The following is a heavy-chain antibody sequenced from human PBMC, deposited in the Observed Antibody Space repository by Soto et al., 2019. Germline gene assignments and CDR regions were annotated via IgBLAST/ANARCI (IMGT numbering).Heavy chain of an antibody. Sequence: QVQLVESGGGVVQPGRSLRLSCAASGFTFSSYGMHWVRQAPGKGLEWVAVIWYDGSNKYYADSVKGRFTISRDNSKKTVYLQMNSLRAEDTAVYYCARDQIALDYWGQGTQVSVSS. D-gene: IGHD6-13*01. CDR2: IWYDGSNK. J-gene: IGHJ4*02. CDR1: GFTFSSYG. CDR3: ARDQIALDY. V-gene: IGHV3-33*01.